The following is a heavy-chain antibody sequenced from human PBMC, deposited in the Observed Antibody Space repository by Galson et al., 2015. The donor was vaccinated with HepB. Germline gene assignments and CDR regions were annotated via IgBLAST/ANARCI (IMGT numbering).Heavy chain of an antibody. Sequence: SLRLSCAASGFTFSTYGMHWVRRAPGKGLEWVALIWYDGSNMYYTESVKGRFIISRDNSKNTLYLQMTSLRAEDTAVYYCARGSGYIYAYPFDYWGQGTLVVVSS. CDR2: IWYDGSNM. D-gene: IGHD5-18*01. CDR1: GFTFSTYG. CDR3: ARGSGYIYAYPFDY. V-gene: IGHV3-33*01. J-gene: IGHJ4*02.